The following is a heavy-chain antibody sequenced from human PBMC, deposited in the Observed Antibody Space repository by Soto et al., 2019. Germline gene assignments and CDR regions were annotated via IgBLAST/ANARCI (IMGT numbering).Heavy chain of an antibody. D-gene: IGHD2-21*01. CDR1: GFSFSDYS. J-gene: IGHJ6*02. Sequence: ESGGGVVQPGRSLRLSCVASGFSFSDYSIHWVRQAPGKGLEWVAFISYDGDKKFFADSVKGRFNISRDNAKNTVFLQMTSLRPEHTAVFHCAVMAGLVVSDDYGLDVWGQWTMVTVSS. CDR2: ISYDGDKK. CDR3: AVMAGLVVSDDYGLDV. V-gene: IGHV3-30-3*01.